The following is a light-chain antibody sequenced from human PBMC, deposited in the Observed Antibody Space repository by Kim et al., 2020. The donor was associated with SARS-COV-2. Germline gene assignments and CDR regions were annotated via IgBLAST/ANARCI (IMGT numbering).Light chain of an antibody. J-gene: IGKJ1*01. CDR1: QSVSSSY. Sequence: EIVLTQSPGTLYLSPGERATLSCRASQSVSSSYSAWYQQKPGQTPRLLIYGASSRATGIPDRFSGIGSGTDFTLTISRLEPEDFAVYYCQQYGSSPPTFGQGTKVDIK. CDR3: QQYGSSPPT. V-gene: IGKV3-20*01. CDR2: GAS.